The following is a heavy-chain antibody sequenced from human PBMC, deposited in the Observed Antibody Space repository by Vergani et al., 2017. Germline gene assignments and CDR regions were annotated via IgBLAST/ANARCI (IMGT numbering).Heavy chain of an antibody. V-gene: IGHV7-4-1*02. CDR1: GYTFTNYA. J-gene: IGHJ5*02. CDR2: INSNSGNP. D-gene: IGHD2-15*01. CDR3: VRTRSGCYTGGSCYSGWFDP. Sequence: QVQLVQSGSEVKKPGASVKVSCRASGYTFTNYALNWVRQAPGQGLEWMGWINSNSGNPTYAQGFKGRFVFSLDSSVSTSYLQINSLRPEDTAVYYCVRTRSGCYTGGSCYSGWFDPWGQGTLVTVSS.